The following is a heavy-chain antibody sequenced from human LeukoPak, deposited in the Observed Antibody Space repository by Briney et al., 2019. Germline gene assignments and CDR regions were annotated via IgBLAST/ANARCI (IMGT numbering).Heavy chain of an antibody. CDR2: MYYSGST. V-gene: IGHV4-39*07. CDR1: GGSISSNNYY. CDR3: ARVSGWNPLQAAHLDY. D-gene: IGHD6-19*01. Sequence: SETLSLTCTVSGGSISSNNYYWGWIRQPPGKGLEWIGSMYYSGSTYYNPSLKSRVTISVDTSKNQFSLKVSSVTAADTAVYYCARVSGWNPLQAAHLDYWGQGTLVTVSS. J-gene: IGHJ4*02.